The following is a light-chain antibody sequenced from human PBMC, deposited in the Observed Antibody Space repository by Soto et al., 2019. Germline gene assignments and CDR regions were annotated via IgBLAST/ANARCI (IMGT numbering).Light chain of an antibody. V-gene: IGLV2-14*01. J-gene: IGLJ2*01. CDR2: DFS. Sequence: QSALTQPASVSGSPGQSITISCTGTSSDVGGYDYVSWYQQHPGKVPKLMIYDFSSRPSGVSNRFSGSKSGNTASLTISGLQAEDEADYYCSSYASSRTLVFGGGTKLTVL. CDR1: SSDVGGYDY. CDR3: SSYASSRTLV.